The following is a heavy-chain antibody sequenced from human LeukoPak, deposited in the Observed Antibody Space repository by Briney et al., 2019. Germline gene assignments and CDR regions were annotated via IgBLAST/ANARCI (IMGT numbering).Heavy chain of an antibody. D-gene: IGHD2-2*02. CDR2: IYPGDSDT. J-gene: IGHJ6*03. CDR1: GYSFTSYW. Sequence: GESLKISCKGPGYSFTSYWIGWVRQMPGKGLEWMGIIYPGDSDTRYSPSFQGQVTISADKSISTAYLQWSSLKASDTAMYYCARLDIVVVPAAIRNYYYYMDVWGKGTTVTVSS. V-gene: IGHV5-51*01. CDR3: ARLDIVVVPAAIRNYYYYMDV.